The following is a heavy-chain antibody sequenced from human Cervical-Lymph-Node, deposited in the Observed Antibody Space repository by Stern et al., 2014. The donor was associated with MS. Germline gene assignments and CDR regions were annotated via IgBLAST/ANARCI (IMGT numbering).Heavy chain of an antibody. Sequence: QLQLQESGPGLVKPSQTLSLTCTVSGASISSGNYYWTWIRHHPAKGLEWIGYIHYSGNTYYNPSLESRITISQDTSKNHFYLKLSSVTAADTAVYYCARGSMRPDYWFDPWGQGTLVTVSS. J-gene: IGHJ5*02. CDR3: ARGSMRPDYWFDP. D-gene: IGHD6-13*01. CDR2: IHYSGNT. CDR1: GASISSGNYY. V-gene: IGHV4-31*03.